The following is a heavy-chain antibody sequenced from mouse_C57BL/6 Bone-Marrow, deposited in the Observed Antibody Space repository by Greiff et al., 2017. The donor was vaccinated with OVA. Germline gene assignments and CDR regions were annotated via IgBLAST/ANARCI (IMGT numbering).Heavy chain of an antibody. CDR3: TRLLDAMDY. Sequence: EVQGVESGEGLVKPGGSLKLSCAASGFTFSSYAMSWVRQTPEKRLEWVAYISSGGDYIYYADTVKGRFTISRDNARNTLYLQMSRLKSEDTAIYCCTRLLDAMDYWGQGTSVTVSS. J-gene: IGHJ4*01. CDR1: GFTFSSYA. V-gene: IGHV5-9-1*02. CDR2: ISSGGDYI. D-gene: IGHD2-1*01.